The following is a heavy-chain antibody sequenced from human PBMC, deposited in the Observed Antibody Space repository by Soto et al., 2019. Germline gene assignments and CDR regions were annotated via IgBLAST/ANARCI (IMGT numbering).Heavy chain of an antibody. D-gene: IGHD6-19*01. CDR2: IYPGDSES. J-gene: IGHJ6*02. Sequence: PGESLKISCKGSGYSFTSYWIGWVRQMPGKGLEWMGIIYPGDSESRYSPSFQGQVTISADKSISTAYLQWSSLKASDTAMYYCARQAVAGNYYYYGMDVWGQGTTVTVSS. CDR3: ARQAVAGNYYYYGMDV. CDR1: GYSFTSYW. V-gene: IGHV5-51*01.